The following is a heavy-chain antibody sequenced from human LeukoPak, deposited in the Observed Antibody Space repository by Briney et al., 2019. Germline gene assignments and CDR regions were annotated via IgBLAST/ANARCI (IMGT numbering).Heavy chain of an antibody. CDR3: VSALILGTTA. Sequence: GGSLRLSCAASGFTFSNYNMNWVRQAPGKGLEWVSYISSSGSSIEYADSVKGRFTISRDDTRNSLYLQMNGLRAEDTAVYYCVSALILGTTAWGRGTLVTVSS. J-gene: IGHJ5*02. D-gene: IGHD7-27*01. CDR2: ISSSGSSI. CDR1: GFTFSNYN. V-gene: IGHV3-48*01.